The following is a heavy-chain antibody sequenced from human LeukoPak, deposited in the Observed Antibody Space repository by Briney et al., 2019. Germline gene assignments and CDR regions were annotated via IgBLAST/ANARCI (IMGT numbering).Heavy chain of an antibody. CDR3: ARDRPYDFWSGYKLLPDY. Sequence: SETLSLTCAVYGGSFSGYYWSWIRQPPGKGLEWIGEINHSGSTNYNPSLKSRVTISVDTSKNQFSLKLSSVTAADTAVYYCARDRPYDFWSGYKLLPDYRGQGTLVTVSS. CDR1: GGSFSGYY. J-gene: IGHJ4*02. V-gene: IGHV4-34*01. D-gene: IGHD3-3*01. CDR2: INHSGST.